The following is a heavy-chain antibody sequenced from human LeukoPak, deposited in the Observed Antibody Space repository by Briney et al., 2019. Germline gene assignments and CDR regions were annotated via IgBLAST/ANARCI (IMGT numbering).Heavy chain of an antibody. CDR2: IYHSGST. Sequence: PSETLSLTCTVSGYSISSGYYWGWIRPPPGKGLEWIGSIYHSGSTYYNPPLKSRVTISVDTSKNQFPLKLSSVTAADTAVYYCARGYCSGGRCYSRSAFDIWGQGTMVTVSS. CDR1: GYSISSGYY. CDR3: ARGYCSGGRCYSRSAFDI. V-gene: IGHV4-38-2*02. D-gene: IGHD2-15*01. J-gene: IGHJ3*02.